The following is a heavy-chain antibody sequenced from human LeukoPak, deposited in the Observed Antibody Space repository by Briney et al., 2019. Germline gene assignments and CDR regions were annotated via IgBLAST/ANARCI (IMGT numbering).Heavy chain of an antibody. D-gene: IGHD3-22*01. J-gene: IGHJ5*02. CDR1: GHTFTTYY. Sequence: ASVKVSCKASGHTFTTYYIHWVRQAPGQGLEWMGLINPNSGVTNYAQKFQGRVTMTRDTSITTAYMELKRLRPDDTAVYYCATAITMIEKWFDPWGQGTLVTVSS. V-gene: IGHV1-2*02. CDR2: INPNSGVT. CDR3: ATAITMIEKWFDP.